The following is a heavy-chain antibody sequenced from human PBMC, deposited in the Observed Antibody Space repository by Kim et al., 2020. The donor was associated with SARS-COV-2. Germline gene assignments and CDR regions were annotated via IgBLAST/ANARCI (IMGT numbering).Heavy chain of an antibody. Sequence: SETLSLTCTVSGGSISSYYWSWIRQPPGKGLEWIGYIYNSGNTNYNPSLKSRVTISVDTSKNQFSLRLSSVTAADTAVYYCARVLEFSTYYYDSSGPAPYWYFDLWGRGILVTVSS. CDR3: ARVLEFSTYYYDSSGPAPYWYFDL. CDR2: IYNSGNT. CDR1: GGSISSYY. J-gene: IGHJ2*01. V-gene: IGHV4-59*01. D-gene: IGHD3-22*01.